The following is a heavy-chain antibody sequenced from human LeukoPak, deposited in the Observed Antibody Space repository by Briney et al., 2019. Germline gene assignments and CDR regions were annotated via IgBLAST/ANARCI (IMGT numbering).Heavy chain of an antibody. CDR2: VSESGDAT. V-gene: IGHV3-23*01. CDR3: ARPFFGANYDSFYI. D-gene: IGHD4/OR15-4a*01. Sequence: PGGSLKLSCAASGFSFSTYVMTWVRQAPGKGLEWVSGVSESGDATFYADSAKGRFTVSRDNSKNTLFLQMNSLRAGDSAIYYCARPFFGANYDSFYIWGQGTPVTVSS. CDR1: GFSFSTYV. J-gene: IGHJ3*02.